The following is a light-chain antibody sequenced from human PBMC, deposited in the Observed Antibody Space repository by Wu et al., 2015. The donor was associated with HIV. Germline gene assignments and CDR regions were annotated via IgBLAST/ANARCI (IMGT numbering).Light chain of an antibody. J-gene: IGKJ1*01. Sequence: DIQMTQSPTSLSASLGDSITITCRASETVYKYLSWYQQKPGRAPKLLIFGAANLQSGVPSRFVGSGSGTDFSLTIENLQPADFATYFCQQSFTTPPWTFGQGTKVDLK. V-gene: IGKV1-39*01. CDR1: ETVYKY. CDR3: QQSFTTPPWT. CDR2: GAA.